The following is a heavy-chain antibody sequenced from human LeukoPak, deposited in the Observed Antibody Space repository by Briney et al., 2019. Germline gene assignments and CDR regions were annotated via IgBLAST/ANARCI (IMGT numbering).Heavy chain of an antibody. CDR3: ARAGNNWSFDY. V-gene: IGHV4-59*02. CDR2: IYYRVNT. Sequence: SETLSLTCTVSGDSVSIYYWSWIRQPPGKGLEWIGYIYYRVNTNYKPSLKSRVTMAVDTSKNQFSLKVSSVTAADTAVYYCARAGNNWSFDYWGQGTLVTVSS. J-gene: IGHJ4*02. CDR1: GDSVSIYY. D-gene: IGHD1-1*01.